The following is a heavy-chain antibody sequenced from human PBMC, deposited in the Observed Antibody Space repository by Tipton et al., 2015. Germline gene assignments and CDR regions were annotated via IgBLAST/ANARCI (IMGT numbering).Heavy chain of an antibody. Sequence: TLSLTCNVSGGSISTSNYYWGWIRQPPGKGLEWIGSLSYSGKTDYNPPLRSRVTISVDTSKNQFSLRLSSVTAADTAVYYCARARGRHGGLFDSWGQGILVTVSS. V-gene: IGHV4-39*01. CDR2: LSYSGKT. J-gene: IGHJ4*02. CDR3: ARARGRHGGLFDS. D-gene: IGHD4-23*01. CDR1: GGSISTSNYY.